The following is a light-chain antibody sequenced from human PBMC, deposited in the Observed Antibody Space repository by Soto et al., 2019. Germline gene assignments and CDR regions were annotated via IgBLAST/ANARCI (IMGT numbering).Light chain of an antibody. CDR2: QAS. Sequence: DIQMTQSPSALSSSVGDRVTITCRASQTISSWLAWYQQKPGEAPRLLIYQASSLETEVPSRFRGSGSGTEFTLTISSLKPGDFETYYCQQYNSYSLTFGQGTKVDIK. V-gene: IGKV1-5*03. CDR3: QQYNSYSLT. J-gene: IGKJ1*01. CDR1: QTISSW.